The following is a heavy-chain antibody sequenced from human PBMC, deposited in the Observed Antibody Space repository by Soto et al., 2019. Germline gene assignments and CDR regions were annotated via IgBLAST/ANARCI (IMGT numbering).Heavy chain of an antibody. J-gene: IGHJ5*02. Sequence: QVQLQESGPGLVKPSQTLSLTCTVSGDSITSGGYYWTWIRQHPGKGLEWIGYIYYSGATYYNLSPSCPVPRPVDTSNNQSSLQLSAVTPEDSAIYYCARDLRGWGSGRVDPWGPGTLVTGSS. D-gene: IGHD7-27*01. CDR3: ARDLRGWGSGRVDP. CDR1: GDSITSGGYY. V-gene: IGHV4-31*01. CDR2: IYYSGAT.